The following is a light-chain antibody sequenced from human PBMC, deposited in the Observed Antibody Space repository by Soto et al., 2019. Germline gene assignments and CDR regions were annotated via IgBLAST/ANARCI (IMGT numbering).Light chain of an antibody. Sequence: QSVLTQPPSASGSPGQSVTIPCTGTSNDIGEYHYVSWYQQHPGKAPKLMIYEVTQRPSGVPHRFSGSKSGNTASLTVSGLQPEDEADYYCPSYAGSDNPVLFGGGTKLTVL. CDR2: EVT. CDR3: PSYAGSDNPVL. J-gene: IGLJ2*01. V-gene: IGLV2-8*01. CDR1: SNDIGEYHY.